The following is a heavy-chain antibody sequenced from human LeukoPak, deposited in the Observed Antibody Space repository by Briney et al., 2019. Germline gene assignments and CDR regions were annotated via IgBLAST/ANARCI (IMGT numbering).Heavy chain of an antibody. V-gene: IGHV3-53*01. D-gene: IGHD1-26*01. Sequence: GGSLRLSCAASGFTVSSNYMSWVRQAPGKGLEWVSVIYSGGTTYYADSVKGRFIISRDNSKNTLYLQMNSLRAEDTAVYYCGSGRRNSGSYYVFDYWGQGTLVTVSS. CDR3: GSGRRNSGSYYVFDY. CDR1: GFTVSSNY. J-gene: IGHJ4*02. CDR2: IYSGGTT.